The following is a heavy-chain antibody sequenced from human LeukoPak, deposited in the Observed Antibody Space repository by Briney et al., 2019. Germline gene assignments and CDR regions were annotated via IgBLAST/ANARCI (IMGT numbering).Heavy chain of an antibody. V-gene: IGHV3-30*04. J-gene: IGHJ4*02. Sequence: SGGSLRLSCAVSGFTFSSYVMHWVRQAPGKGLEWVAVISYDGSNKYYADSVKGRFTISRDNSKNTLYLQLNSLRVEDTAVYYCAKARGTDYGDYVIFDYWGQGTLVTVSS. CDR2: ISYDGSNK. CDR1: GFTFSSYV. D-gene: IGHD4-17*01. CDR3: AKARGTDYGDYVIFDY.